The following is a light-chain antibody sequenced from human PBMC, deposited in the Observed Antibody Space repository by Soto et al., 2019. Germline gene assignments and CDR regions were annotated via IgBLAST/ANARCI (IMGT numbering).Light chain of an antibody. CDR3: CTYVGSSTSWV. J-gene: IGLJ3*02. CDR2: EGS. CDR1: SNDVGSHNL. V-gene: IGLV2-23*01. Sequence: QSALTQPASVSGSPGQSITISCTGTSNDVGSHNLVSWYQQHPGKAPKLMIYEGSKRFSGVSNRFSGSKFGNTASLTISGLQAEDEADYYCCTYVGSSTSWVFGGGTKLTVL.